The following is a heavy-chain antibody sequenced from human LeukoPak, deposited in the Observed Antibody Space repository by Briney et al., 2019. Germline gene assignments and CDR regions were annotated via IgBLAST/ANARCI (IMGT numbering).Heavy chain of an antibody. J-gene: IGHJ4*02. D-gene: IGHD6-6*01. CDR1: GGSISSSSYY. CDR3: AREAPRGTSSNPYSSAS. V-gene: IGHV4-39*02. CDR2: IYYSGST. Sequence: SETLSLTCTVSGGSISSSSYYWGWIRQPPGKGLEWIGSIYYSGSTYYNPSLKSRVTISVDTSKNQFSLKLRSVTAADTAVYYCAREAPRGTSSNPYSSASWGQGTLVTVSS.